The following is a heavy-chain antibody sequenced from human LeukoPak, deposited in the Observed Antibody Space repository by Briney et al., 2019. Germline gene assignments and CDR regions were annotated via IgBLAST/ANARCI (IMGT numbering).Heavy chain of an antibody. J-gene: IGHJ4*02. D-gene: IGHD3-22*01. CDR2: ISSNGGST. CDR3: AKEDYDSSGYYYLSAPDY. CDR1: GFTFSSYA. V-gene: IGHV3-64D*06. Sequence: GGSLRLSCSASGFTFSSYAMHWVRQAPGKGLEYVSAISSNGGSTYYADSVKGRFTISRDNSKNTLYLQMSSLRAEDTAVYYCAKEDYDSSGYYYLSAPDYWGQGTLVTVSS.